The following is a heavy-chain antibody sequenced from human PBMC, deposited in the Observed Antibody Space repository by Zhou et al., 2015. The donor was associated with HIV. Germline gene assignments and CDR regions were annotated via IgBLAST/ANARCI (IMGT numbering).Heavy chain of an antibody. J-gene: IGHJ3*02. CDR2: IIPIFGTA. Sequence: QVQLVQSGAEVKKPGSSVKVSCKASGGTFSSYAISWVRQAPGQGLEWMGGIIPIFGTANYAQKFQGRVTITADKSTSTAYMELSSLRSEDTAVYYCAREVIRGGVITYDAFDIWGQGTMAPSLQ. CDR1: GGTFSSYA. V-gene: IGHV1-69*06. CDR3: AREVIRGGVITYDAFDI. D-gene: IGHD3-10*01.